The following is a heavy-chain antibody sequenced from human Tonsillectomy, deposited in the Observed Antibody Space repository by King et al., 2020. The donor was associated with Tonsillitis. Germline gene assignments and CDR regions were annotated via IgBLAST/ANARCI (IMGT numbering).Heavy chain of an antibody. J-gene: IGHJ5*02. Sequence: QLQESGPGLVKPSETLSLTCAVSGYPISSGYYWGWIRQPPGKGLEWIRSIYHSGSTYYNPSLKSRVTISVDTSKNQFSLKLTSVTAADTAVYYCAREVVAAAGTSKFDPWGQGPLFPVSS. CDR1: GYPISSGYY. CDR3: AREVVAAAGTSKFDP. D-gene: IGHD6-13*01. CDR2: IYHSGST. V-gene: IGHV4-38-2*02.